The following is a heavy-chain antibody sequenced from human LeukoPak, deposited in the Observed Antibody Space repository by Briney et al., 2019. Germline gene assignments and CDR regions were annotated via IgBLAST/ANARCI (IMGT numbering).Heavy chain of an antibody. CDR1: GLTFNNNW. CDR3: VRAWDY. V-gene: IGHV3-74*01. Sequence: GGSLRLSCAASGLTFNNNWMNWVRQAPGKGLVWVSRISTDGTTTNYADSVKGRFTISRDNAKNTLYLQMHSLRAEDTAVYYCVRAWDYWGQGTLVTVSS. J-gene: IGHJ4*02. CDR2: ISTDGTTT.